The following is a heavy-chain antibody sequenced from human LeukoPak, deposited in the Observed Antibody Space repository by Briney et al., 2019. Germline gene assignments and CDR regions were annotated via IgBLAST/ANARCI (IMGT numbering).Heavy chain of an antibody. CDR1: GFTFSNYA. J-gene: IGHJ5*02. Sequence: GGSLRLSCAASGFTFSNYAMTWVRQAPGKGLEWVSLISSSADTRYFADSVKGRFTISRDNSRSTLYLQMNSLRAGDTAVYYCAKYVDGNRVHSSLDPWGQGTLVTVSS. CDR2: ISSSADTR. CDR3: AKYVDGNRVHSSLDP. V-gene: IGHV3-23*01. D-gene: IGHD1-1*01.